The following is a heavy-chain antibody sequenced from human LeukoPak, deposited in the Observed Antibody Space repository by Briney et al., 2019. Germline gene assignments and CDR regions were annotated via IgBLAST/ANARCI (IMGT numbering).Heavy chain of an antibody. CDR2: ISYDGSNK. D-gene: IGHD1-26*01. Sequence: GRSLRLSCAASGFTFSSYAMHWVRQAPGKGLEWVAVISYDGSNKYYADSVKGRFTISRDNSKNTLYLQMNSLRAEDTAVYYSARSPSNPWELPDYWGQGTLVTVSS. CDR1: GFTFSSYA. CDR3: ARSPSNPWELPDY. J-gene: IGHJ4*02. V-gene: IGHV3-30-3*01.